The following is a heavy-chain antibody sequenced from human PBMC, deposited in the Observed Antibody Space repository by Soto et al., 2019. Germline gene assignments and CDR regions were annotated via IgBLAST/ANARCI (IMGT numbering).Heavy chain of an antibody. J-gene: IGHJ6*02. CDR1: GFTFSDSY. D-gene: IGHD3-22*01. Sequence: QVQLVESGGGLVKPGGSLRLSCAASGFTFSDSYMSWIRQAPGKGLEWVSHISSSGSTIYYADSVKGRFTISRDNAKNSLYLQLNCLRAEDTAVYYCARQKAWTGEWLSLYAPGMDVWGQGTTVTVSS. CDR3: ARQKAWTGEWLSLYAPGMDV. V-gene: IGHV3-11*01. CDR2: ISSSGSTI.